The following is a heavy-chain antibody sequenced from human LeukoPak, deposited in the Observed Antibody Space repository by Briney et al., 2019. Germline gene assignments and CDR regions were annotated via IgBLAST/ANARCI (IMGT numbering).Heavy chain of an antibody. Sequence: PGGSLRLSCTASGFTLSSYAMTWVRQAPGRGLEWVSSVDGGGGGTYYADSVKGRFTISRDNSKDTLYLQMNGLRAEDTAVYFCANHDSNYGSGSTPRNWGQGTLVTVSS. CDR3: ANHDSNYGSGSTPRN. CDR1: GFTLSSYA. CDR2: VDGGGGGT. J-gene: IGHJ4*02. V-gene: IGHV3-23*01. D-gene: IGHD3-10*01.